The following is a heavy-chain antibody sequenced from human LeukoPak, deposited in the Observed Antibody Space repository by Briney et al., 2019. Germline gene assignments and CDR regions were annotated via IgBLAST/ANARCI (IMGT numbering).Heavy chain of an antibody. CDR1: GGSIGSYY. CDR3: ARGGAARLHFQN. Sequence: SETLSLTCTVSGGSIGSYYWSWIRQPPGKGLEWIGYIYYSGSTNYNPSLKSRVTISVDTSKNQFSLKLSSVTAADTAVYYCARGGAARLHFQNWGQGTLVTVSS. D-gene: IGHD6-6*01. J-gene: IGHJ1*01. V-gene: IGHV4-59*01. CDR2: IYYSGST.